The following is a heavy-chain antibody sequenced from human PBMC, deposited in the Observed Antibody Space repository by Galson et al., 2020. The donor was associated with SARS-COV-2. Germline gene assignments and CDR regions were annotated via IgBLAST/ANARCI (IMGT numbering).Heavy chain of an antibody. CDR2: ITHSGDA. CDR3: ARARPSRSGFYYYYHMDV. D-gene: IGHD3-3*01. V-gene: IGHV4-34*01. J-gene: IGHJ6*03. CDR1: GESFSPNY. Sequence: SETLSLTCAVYGESFSPNYWNWVRLSPGRGLAWIGEITHSGDASYSPSLKSRVTISVDTSKNQFSLNLKSVTAADTAVYYCARARPSRSGFYYYYHMDVWGKGTTVTVSS.